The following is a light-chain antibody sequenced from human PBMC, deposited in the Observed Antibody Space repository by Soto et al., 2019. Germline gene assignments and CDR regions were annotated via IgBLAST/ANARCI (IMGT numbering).Light chain of an antibody. Sequence: DIQMTQSPSSLSASVGDRVTITCRASQSISSYLNWYQQKPGKAPKLLIYAASSLQSGVPSRFSGSGSRTDFTITISSLQPEDFATYYCQQIYSTPYTFGQGTKLEIK. V-gene: IGKV1-39*01. CDR2: AAS. J-gene: IGKJ2*01. CDR1: QSISSY. CDR3: QQIYSTPYT.